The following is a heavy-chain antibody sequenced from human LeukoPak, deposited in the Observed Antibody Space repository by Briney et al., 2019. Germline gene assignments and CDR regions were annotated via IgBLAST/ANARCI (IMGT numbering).Heavy chain of an antibody. CDR3: AKAQLYYYDSSGYYYFDY. CDR1: GFTFSSYS. V-gene: IGHV3-21*04. J-gene: IGHJ4*02. Sequence: GGSLRLSCAASGFTFSSYSMNWVRQAPGKGLEWVSSISSSSSYIYYADSVKGRFTISRDNSKNTLYLQMNSLRAEDTAVYYCAKAQLYYYDSSGYYYFDYWGQGTLVTVSS. D-gene: IGHD3-22*01. CDR2: ISSSSSYI.